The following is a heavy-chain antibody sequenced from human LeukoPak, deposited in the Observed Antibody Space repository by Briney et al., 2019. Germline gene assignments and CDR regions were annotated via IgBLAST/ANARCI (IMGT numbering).Heavy chain of an antibody. V-gene: IGHV4-59*08. CDR2: IYYSGST. J-gene: IGHJ3*02. CDR1: GGSISSYY. CDR3: ARRDPLHNFDWLTDGAFDI. Sequence: SETLSLTCTVSGGSISSYYWSWIRQPPGKGLEWIGYIYYSGSTNYKPSLKSRVTISVDTSKNQFSLKLSSVTAADTAVYYCARRDPLHNFDWLTDGAFDIWGQGTMVTVSS. D-gene: IGHD3-9*01.